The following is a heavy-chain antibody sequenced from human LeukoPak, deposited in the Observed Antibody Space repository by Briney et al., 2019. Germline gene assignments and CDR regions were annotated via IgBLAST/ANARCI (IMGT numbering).Heavy chain of an antibody. Sequence: GGSLRLSCAASGFTFSSYGMSWVRQAPGKGLEWVSAISNSGESTPYADSVKGRFTISRDNSKNTLYLQMNSLRGEDTAVYYCARGPWSAAGYNGMDVWGQGTTVTVSS. V-gene: IGHV3-23*01. CDR2: ISNSGEST. CDR3: ARGPWSAAGYNGMDV. J-gene: IGHJ6*02. D-gene: IGHD6-13*01. CDR1: GFTFSSYG.